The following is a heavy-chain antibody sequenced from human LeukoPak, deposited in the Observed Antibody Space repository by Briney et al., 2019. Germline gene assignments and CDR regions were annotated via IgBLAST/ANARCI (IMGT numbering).Heavy chain of an antibody. Sequence: GGSLRLSCAASGFTVSSNFMSWVRQAPGKGLEWLSVIYSGDFTYYADSVKGRFTIPRDNSKNTLYLQMNSLRAEDTAVYYCAGDYYDSSGNYFQHWGQGTLVTVSS. D-gene: IGHD3-22*01. CDR2: IYSGDFT. J-gene: IGHJ1*01. V-gene: IGHV3-53*01. CDR1: GFTVSSNF. CDR3: AGDYYDSSGNYFQH.